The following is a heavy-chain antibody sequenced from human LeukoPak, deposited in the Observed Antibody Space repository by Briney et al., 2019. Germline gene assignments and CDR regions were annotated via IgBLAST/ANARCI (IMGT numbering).Heavy chain of an antibody. CDR3: ARSYSRVGFDF. D-gene: IGHD6-13*01. CDR2: IKHDGTEQ. J-gene: IGHJ4*02. V-gene: IGHV3-7*01. CDR1: GGSISSTNW. Sequence: PSETLSLTCGVSGGSISSTNWWTWVRQPPGEGLEWVANIKHDGTEQYFVDSVKGRFTISRDNAKNSLFLQMNSLRAEDTAVYYCARSYSRVGFDFWGQGTLVTVSS.